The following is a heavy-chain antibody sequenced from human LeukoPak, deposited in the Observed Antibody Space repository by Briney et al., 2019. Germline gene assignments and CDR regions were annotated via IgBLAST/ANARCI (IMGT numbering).Heavy chain of an antibody. CDR1: GYSFSSYW. V-gene: IGHV5-51*01. CDR3: ARKSRADY. CDR2: IYPGDSET. Sequence: GESLKISCKGSGYSFSSYWFGWVRQMPGKGLEWMGIIYPGDSETRYSPSFQGQVTISADKSISTAYLQWSRLKASDTAMYYCARKSRADYWGQGTLVTVSS. J-gene: IGHJ4*02.